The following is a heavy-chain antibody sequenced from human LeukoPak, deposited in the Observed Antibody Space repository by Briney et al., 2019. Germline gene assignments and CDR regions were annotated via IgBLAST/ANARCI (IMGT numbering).Heavy chain of an antibody. CDR3: AKDQIASNVVYYDSSGYSELFDY. V-gene: IGHV3-30*18. CDR1: GFTFSSYG. CDR2: ISYDGSNK. J-gene: IGHJ4*02. D-gene: IGHD3-22*01. Sequence: PGGSLRLSCAASGFTFSSYGMHWVRQAPGKGLEWVAVISYDGSNKYYADSVKGRFTISRDNSKNTLYLQMNSLRAEDTAVYYCAKDQIASNVVYYDSSGYSELFDYWGQGTLVTVSS.